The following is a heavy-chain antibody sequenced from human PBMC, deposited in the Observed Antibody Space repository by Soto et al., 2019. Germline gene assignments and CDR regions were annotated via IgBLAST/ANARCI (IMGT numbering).Heavy chain of an antibody. J-gene: IGHJ3*02. D-gene: IGHD6-13*01. CDR1: GFTFSSYG. V-gene: IGHV3-33*01. CDR3: ARGQYRIAAAGNAFDI. CDR2: IWYDGSNK. Sequence: QVQLVESGGGVVQPGRSLRLSCAASGFTFSSYGMHWVRQAPGKGLEWVAVIWYDGSNKYYADSVEGRFTISRDNSKNTLYLQMNRLRAEDTAVYYCARGQYRIAAAGNAFDIWGQGTMVTVSS.